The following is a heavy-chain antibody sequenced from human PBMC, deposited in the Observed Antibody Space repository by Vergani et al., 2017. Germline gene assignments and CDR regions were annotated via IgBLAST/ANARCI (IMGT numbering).Heavy chain of an antibody. Sequence: QLQLQESGPGLVKPSETLSLTCAVYGGSFSGYYWSWIRQPPGKGLEWIGEINHSGSTNYNPSLKSRVTISVDTSKNQFSLKLSSVTAADTAVYYCARHSRIAAAGNRGWFDPWGQGTLVTVSS. CDR3: ARHSRIAAAGNRGWFDP. D-gene: IGHD6-13*01. V-gene: IGHV4-34*01. CDR1: GGSFSGYY. J-gene: IGHJ5*02. CDR2: INHSGST.